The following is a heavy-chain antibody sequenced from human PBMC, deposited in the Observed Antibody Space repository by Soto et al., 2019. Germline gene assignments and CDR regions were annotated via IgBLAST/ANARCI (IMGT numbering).Heavy chain of an antibody. J-gene: IGHJ6*02. CDR3: ARRRYCGYDCYHKHYYGMDV. CDR2: IITVLGTT. CDR1: GATFSSYA. Sequence: QVQLVQSGAELKKTGSSVRVSCRASGATFSSYAVNWVRQAPGRGLEWMGRIITVLGTTDYAQKFKGRVTITAEKATKTGYMGLSSLRSEDTAVYYCARRRYCGYDCYHKHYYGMDVWGQGTTVTVAS. D-gene: IGHD2-21*01. V-gene: IGHV1-69*08.